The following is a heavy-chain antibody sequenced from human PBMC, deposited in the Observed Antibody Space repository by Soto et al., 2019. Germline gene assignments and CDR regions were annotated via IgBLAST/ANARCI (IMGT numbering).Heavy chain of an antibody. CDR1: GGSFSGYY. D-gene: IGHD3-10*01. CDR2: INHSGST. J-gene: IGHJ6*02. Sequence: SETLSLTCAVYGGSFSGYYWSWIRQPPGKGLEWIGEINHSGSTNYNPSLKSRVTISVDTSKNQFSLKLSSVTAADTAVYYCARGQYYGSGSYLGYYYGMDVWGQGTTVTVSS. V-gene: IGHV4-34*01. CDR3: ARGQYYGSGSYLGYYYGMDV.